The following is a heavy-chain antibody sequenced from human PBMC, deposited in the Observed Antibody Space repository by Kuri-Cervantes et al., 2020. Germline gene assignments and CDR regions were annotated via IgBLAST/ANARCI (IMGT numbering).Heavy chain of an antibody. CDR2: ISSSGSTI. Sequence: GESLKISCAASGFTFSSYAMHWVRQAPGKGLEWVSYISSSGSTIYYADSVKGRFTISRDNAKNSLYLQMNSLRAEDTAVYYCARYPSSYYYYYYMDVWGKGTTVTVSS. J-gene: IGHJ6*03. CDR3: ARYPSSYYYYYYMDV. D-gene: IGHD2-2*01. V-gene: IGHV3-48*03. CDR1: GFTFSSYA.